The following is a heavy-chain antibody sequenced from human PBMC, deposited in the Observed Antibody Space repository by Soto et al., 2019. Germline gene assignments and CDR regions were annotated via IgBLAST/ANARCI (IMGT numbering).Heavy chain of an antibody. D-gene: IGHD3-10*01. CDR3: ASSYGSGYRAFDY. Sequence: QVPLVQSGAEVKRPGSSVKVSCKSSGDTFNFYSINWVRQAPGLGLEWMGRVNPIVSMSNYAQKFQGRVTMTADKSTSTAYMELSSLRSEDTAIYYCASSYGSGYRAFDYCGQGALVTVSS. J-gene: IGHJ4*02. CDR1: GDTFNFYS. CDR2: VNPIVSMS. V-gene: IGHV1-69*02.